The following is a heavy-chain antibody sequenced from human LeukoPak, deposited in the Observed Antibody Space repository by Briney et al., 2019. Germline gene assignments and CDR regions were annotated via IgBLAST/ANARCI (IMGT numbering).Heavy chain of an antibody. CDR3: ARDLYGSAGFDY. D-gene: IGHD3-10*01. CDR1: GFTFSSYS. Sequence: GGSLRLSCAASGFTFSSYSMNWVRQAPGKGLEWVSSISSSSSYIYYADSVKGRFTISRDNAKNSLYLQMNSLRAEGTAVYYCARDLYGSAGFDYWGQGTLVTVSS. CDR2: ISSSSSYI. J-gene: IGHJ4*02. V-gene: IGHV3-21*01.